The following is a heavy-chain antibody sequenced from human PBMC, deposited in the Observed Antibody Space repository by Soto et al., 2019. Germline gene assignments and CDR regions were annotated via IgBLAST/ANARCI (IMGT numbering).Heavy chain of an antibody. CDR1: GGTFSSYS. J-gene: IGHJ6*02. V-gene: IGHV1-69*01. Sequence: SVKVSCKASGGTFSSYSINWVRQAPGQGLEWMGGIIPIFGTANYAQKFQGRVTITADESTSTAYMELSSLRSEDTAVYYCARALSIVVVNYYYYGMDVWGQGTTFTVS. D-gene: IGHD3-22*01. CDR3: ARALSIVVVNYYYYGMDV. CDR2: IIPIFGTA.